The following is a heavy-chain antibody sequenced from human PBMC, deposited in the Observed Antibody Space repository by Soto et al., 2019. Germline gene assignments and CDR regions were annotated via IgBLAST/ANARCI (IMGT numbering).Heavy chain of an antibody. CDR2: ISGSGGST. Sequence: PGESLRLSCAASGFTFSSYAMSWVRQAPGKGLEWVSAISGSGGSTYYADSVKGRFTISRDNSKNTLYLQMNSLRAEDTAVYYCAKEIFYDYGDKGAVDYWGQGTLVTVSS. V-gene: IGHV3-23*01. CDR1: GFTFSSYA. J-gene: IGHJ4*02. D-gene: IGHD4-17*01. CDR3: AKEIFYDYGDKGAVDY.